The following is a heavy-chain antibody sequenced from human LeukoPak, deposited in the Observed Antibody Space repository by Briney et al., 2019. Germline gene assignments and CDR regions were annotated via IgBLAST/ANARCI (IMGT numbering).Heavy chain of an antibody. CDR2: ISYDGSNQ. CDR3: AKPLYDYDRSSEAGY. J-gene: IGHJ4*02. CDR1: GFTFSSYG. D-gene: IGHD4-17*01. V-gene: IGHV3-30*18. Sequence: PGGSLRLSCAASGFTFSSYGMPWVRQAPGKGLEWVAVISYDGSNQYYADSVKGRFTISRDNSKNTLYLQMNSLRAEDTAVYFCAKPLYDYDRSSEAGYWGQGTLVTVSS.